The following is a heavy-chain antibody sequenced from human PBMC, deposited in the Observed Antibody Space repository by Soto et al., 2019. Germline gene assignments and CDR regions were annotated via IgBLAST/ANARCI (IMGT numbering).Heavy chain of an antibody. D-gene: IGHD1-7*01. CDR2: ISSSSSTI. V-gene: IGHV3-48*02. CDR3: ARDVYQGYNGNYWASDAFDI. CDR1: GFTFSSYS. Sequence: GGSLRLSCAASGFTFSSYSMNWVRQAPGKGLEWVSYISSSSSTIYYADSVKGRFTISRDNAKNSLYLQMNSLRDEDTAVYYCARDVYQGYNGNYWASDAFDIWGQGTMVTVSS. J-gene: IGHJ3*02.